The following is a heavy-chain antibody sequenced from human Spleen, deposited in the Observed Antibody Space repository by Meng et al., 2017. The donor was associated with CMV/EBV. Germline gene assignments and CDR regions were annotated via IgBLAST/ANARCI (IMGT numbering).Heavy chain of an antibody. CDR2: IRVYNGDT. V-gene: IGHV1-18*01. J-gene: IGHJ4*02. Sequence: ASVKVSCKASGYTFSSYGINWVRQAPGQGLEWLGWIRVYNGDTKYSQKFQGRLTLTTDTSTSTAYMELRSLRSDDTAVYYCAREGRVQYGFWSGPSTGYYFDFWGQGTLVTVSS. CDR1: GYTFSSYG. CDR3: AREGRVQYGFWSGPSTGYYFDF. D-gene: IGHD3-3*01.